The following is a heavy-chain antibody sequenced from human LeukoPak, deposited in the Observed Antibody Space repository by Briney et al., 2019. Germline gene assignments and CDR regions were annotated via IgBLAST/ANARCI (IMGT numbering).Heavy chain of an antibody. Sequence: SETLSLTCTVSGGSISSYYWSWIRQPPGKGLEWIGYIYYSGSTNYNPSLKSRVTISVDTSKNQFSLKLSSVTAADTAVYYCASNYGSGSYTNNNWFDPWGQGTLVTVSS. CDR3: ASNYGSGSYTNNNWFDP. CDR1: GGSISSYY. CDR2: IYYSGST. D-gene: IGHD3-10*01. J-gene: IGHJ5*02. V-gene: IGHV4-59*08.